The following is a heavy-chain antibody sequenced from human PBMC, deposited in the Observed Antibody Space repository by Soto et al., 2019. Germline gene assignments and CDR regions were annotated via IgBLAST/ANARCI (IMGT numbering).Heavy chain of an antibody. D-gene: IGHD3-10*01. CDR3: GGVRRYFSKGVRRGGSLDY. V-gene: IGHV1-69*01. J-gene: IGHJ4*02. CDR2: IIPIFGTA. CDR1: GGTFSSYA. Sequence: QVQLVQSGAEVKKPGSSVKVSCKASGGTFSSYAISWVRQAPGQGLEWMGGIIPIFGTANYAQKFQGRVTVSGDGSNSKGHMGASKPGTGGKGVDFWGGVRRYFSKGVRRGGSLDYWGQGTLVTVSS.